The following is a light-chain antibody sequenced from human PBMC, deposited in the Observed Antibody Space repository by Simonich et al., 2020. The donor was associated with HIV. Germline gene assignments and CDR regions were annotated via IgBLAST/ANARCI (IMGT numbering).Light chain of an antibody. Sequence: EIVMTQSPATLSVSPVERATLSCRVSQSVTSNLAWYQQKPGQAPRLLIYGASHRATGIPARFSGSWSGSQFTLTISSMQSGDFAVYYCQQYNNWPSPFTFGPGTKVDIK. J-gene: IGKJ3*01. V-gene: IGKV3-15*01. CDR1: QSVTSN. CDR3: QQYNNWPSPFT. CDR2: GAS.